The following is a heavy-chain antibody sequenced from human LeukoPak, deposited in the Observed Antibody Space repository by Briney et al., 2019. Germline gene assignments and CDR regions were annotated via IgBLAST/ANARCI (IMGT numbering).Heavy chain of an antibody. CDR2: ISYSGST. V-gene: IGHV4-59*01. CDR1: GGSISSYY. J-gene: IGHJ6*02. Sequence: DPSETLSLTCTVSGGSISSYYWSWIRQPPGKGLEWIGYISYSGSTNYNPSLKSRVTMSVDTSKNQFSLNLSSVTTADTAVYNCARFYSGGGCYYYSLHVWGQGTTVTVSS. CDR3: ARFYSGGGCYYYSLHV. D-gene: IGHD2-15*01.